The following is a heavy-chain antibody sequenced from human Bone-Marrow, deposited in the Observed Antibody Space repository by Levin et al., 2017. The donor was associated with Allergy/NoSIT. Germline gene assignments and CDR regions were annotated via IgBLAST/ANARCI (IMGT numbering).Heavy chain of an antibody. CDR2: ISGSGGNT. Sequence: GGSLSLSCAASGFIFRNYAMNWVRQAPGKGLEWVSQISGSGGNTHYADSVKGRFTFSRDNSKNTLYLQMNSLRVEDTAVYYCAGYDTSAYHSPFDYWGQGTLVTVSS. V-gene: IGHV3-23*01. CDR1: GFIFRNYA. CDR3: AGYDTSAYHSPFDY. D-gene: IGHD3-22*01. J-gene: IGHJ4*02.